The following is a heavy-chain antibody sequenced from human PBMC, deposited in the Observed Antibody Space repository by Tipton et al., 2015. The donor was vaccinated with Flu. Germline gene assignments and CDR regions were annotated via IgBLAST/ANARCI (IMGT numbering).Heavy chain of an antibody. CDR2: IRSKAYGGTT. CDR3: TRHHTQNRYCSGGSCYSVY. V-gene: IGHV3-49*03. CDR1: GFTFGDYA. Sequence: SLRLSCTASGFTFGDYAMSWFRQAPGKGLEWVGFIRSKAYGGTTEYAASVKGRFTISRDDSKSIACLQMNSLKTEDTAVYYCTRHHTQNRYCSGGSCYSVYWGQGTLVTVSS. D-gene: IGHD2-15*01. J-gene: IGHJ4*02.